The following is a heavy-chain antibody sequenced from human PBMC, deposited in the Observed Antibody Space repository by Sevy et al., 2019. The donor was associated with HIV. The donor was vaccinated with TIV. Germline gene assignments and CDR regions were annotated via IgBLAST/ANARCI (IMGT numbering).Heavy chain of an antibody. Sequence: GGSLRLSCAASGFPFSDYVMNWVRQAPGKGLEWVSSINRRSNYIYYADSVKGRFTVSRDNGKNSLYLQMNSLRADDTSVYYCARDPGEYYYYYFLDVWGKGTTVTVSS. J-gene: IGHJ6*03. V-gene: IGHV3-21*01. D-gene: IGHD3-16*01. CDR1: GFPFSDYV. CDR3: ARDPGEYYYYYFLDV. CDR2: INRRSNYI.